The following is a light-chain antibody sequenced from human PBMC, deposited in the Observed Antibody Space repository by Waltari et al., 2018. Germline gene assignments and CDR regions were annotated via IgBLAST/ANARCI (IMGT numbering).Light chain of an antibody. V-gene: IGLV3-21*02. CDR3: QVWVQSDHRVV. CDR2: DDT. CDR1: NLVAKS. J-gene: IGLJ2*01. Sequence: SYVLTQPPSMSVAPGQPATVTCGCDNLVAKSLHWYQQRAGQAPVLVIFDDTDRPSGIPERFSGSNSDNTATLTIKRVEAGDEADYFCQVWVQSDHRVVFGGGTRLTVL.